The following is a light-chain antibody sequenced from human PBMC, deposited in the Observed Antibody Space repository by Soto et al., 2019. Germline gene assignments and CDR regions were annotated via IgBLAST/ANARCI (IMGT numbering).Light chain of an antibody. CDR3: AAWDDSLNGLYV. CDR2: SNN. V-gene: IGLV1-44*01. J-gene: IGLJ1*01. Sequence: SALTQSRAGSGTRGQRVTISCSGSSSNIGSNTVNWYQQLPGTAPKLLIYSNNQRPSGVPDRFSGSKSGTSASLAISGLQSEDEADYYCAAWDDSLNGLYVFGTGTKVTVL. CDR1: SSNIGSNT.